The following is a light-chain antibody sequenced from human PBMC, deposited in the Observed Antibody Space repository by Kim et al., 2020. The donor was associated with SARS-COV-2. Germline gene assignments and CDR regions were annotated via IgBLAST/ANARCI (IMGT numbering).Light chain of an antibody. V-gene: IGLV2-8*01. Sequence: QSVLTQPPSASGSPGQSVTISCTGTSSDVGGYNFVSWFQQRPGKAPKLIIYEVSKRPSGVPDRFSGSKSGNTASLTVSGLQAEDEADYYCSSFAGDTNLVFGGGTQLTVL. J-gene: IGLJ2*01. CDR2: EVS. CDR1: SSDVGGYNF. CDR3: SSFAGDTNLV.